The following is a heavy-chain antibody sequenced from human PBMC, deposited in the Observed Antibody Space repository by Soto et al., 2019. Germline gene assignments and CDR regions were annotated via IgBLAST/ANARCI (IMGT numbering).Heavy chain of an antibody. V-gene: IGHV3-48*02. CDR2: IDSSGNSI. CDR3: ARLQLVDWFFINIDLYRMDV. J-gene: IGHJ6*02. CDR1: RFTFCSHS. Sequence: EVQLVESGGGLVQPGGSLRLSCTSSRFTFCSHSMNWVRQAPGKGLEWVARIDSSGNSIYYADSVKGRFAVSRDNANSSLFLQMNSLRDEDTAVYYCARLQLVDWFFINIDLYRMDVWGQGTTVVVSS. D-gene: IGHD6-13*01.